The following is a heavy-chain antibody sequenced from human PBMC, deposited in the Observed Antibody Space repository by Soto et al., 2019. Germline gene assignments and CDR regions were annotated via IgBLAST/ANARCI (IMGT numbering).Heavy chain of an antibody. CDR3: AGAGIKYSPRPPYYYGMAV. CDR2: INAGNSNT. V-gene: IGHV1-3*01. D-gene: IGHD2-21*01. Sequence: ASVKVSCKTSGHTFKSYALHWVRQAPGQRLERMGWINAGNSNTKYSQNFQDRVTITWDTTASTVYMELTSLRSEDTAVYYCAGAGIKYSPRPPYYYGMAVWGQGTTVTSP. CDR1: GHTFKSYA. J-gene: IGHJ6*02.